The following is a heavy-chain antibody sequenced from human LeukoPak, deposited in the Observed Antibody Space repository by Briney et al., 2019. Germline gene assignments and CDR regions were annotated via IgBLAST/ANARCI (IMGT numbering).Heavy chain of an antibody. J-gene: IGHJ6*03. CDR3: ARALLLGNYMDV. CDR1: GYTFTGYY. V-gene: IGHV1-46*01. Sequence: ASVKVSCKASGYTFTGYYMHWVRQAPGQGLEWMGIINPSGGSTSYAQKFQGRVTMTRDTSTSTVYMELSSLRSEDTAVYYCARALLLGNYMDVWGKGTTVTISS. CDR2: INPSGGST. D-gene: IGHD3-22*01.